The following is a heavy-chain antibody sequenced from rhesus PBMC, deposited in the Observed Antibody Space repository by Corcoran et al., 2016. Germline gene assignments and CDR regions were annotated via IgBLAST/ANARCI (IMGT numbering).Heavy chain of an antibody. CDR2: ISGDGGCA. Sequence: QLQLQESGPGLLKPSETLSLACAVSGDSISTNWWTWIRQPPGKALEWVGRISGDGGCAAYKPSLKSRVTISVDTSKNQLSLKVISVTAADTAIYYCARESSRGWSWGQGVLVAVSS. D-gene: IGHD6S26*01. CDR3: ARESSRGWS. J-gene: IGHJ4*01. CDR1: GDSISTNW. V-gene: IGHV4-173*01.